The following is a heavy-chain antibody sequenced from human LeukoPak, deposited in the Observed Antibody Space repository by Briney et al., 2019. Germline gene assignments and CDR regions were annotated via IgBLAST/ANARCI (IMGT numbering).Heavy chain of an antibody. J-gene: IGHJ5*02. D-gene: IGHD3-3*01. Sequence: SETLSLTCTVSGGSISSSSYYWGWIRQPPRKGLEWIGSIYYSGSTYYNPSLKSRVTISVDTSKNQFSLKLSSVTAADTAVYYCARRPYYDFWSGYRFDPWGQGTLVTLSS. V-gene: IGHV4-39*01. CDR3: ARRPYYDFWSGYRFDP. CDR2: IYYSGST. CDR1: GGSISSSSYY.